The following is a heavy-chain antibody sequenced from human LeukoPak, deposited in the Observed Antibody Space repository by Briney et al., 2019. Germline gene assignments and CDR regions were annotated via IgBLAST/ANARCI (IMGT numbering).Heavy chain of an antibody. CDR3: AREARGSNGYYYNY. CDR2: ISYSGST. D-gene: IGHD3-22*01. V-gene: IGHV4-59*01. Sequence: SETLSLTCTVTGGSLTSYYWTWIRQPPGKGLEWIGDISYSGSTKYNPTLKSQATISADMSKKQFSLNLTSVTAADTAVYYCAREARGSNGYYYNYWGQGTLVTVSS. CDR1: GGSLTSYY. J-gene: IGHJ4*02.